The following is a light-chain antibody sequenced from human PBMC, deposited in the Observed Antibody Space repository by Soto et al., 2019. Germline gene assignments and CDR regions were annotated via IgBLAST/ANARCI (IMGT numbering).Light chain of an antibody. CDR3: SSYTTKNTVV. Sequence: QSALTQPASVSGSPGQSITISCTGTSSDVGSYNYVSWYQQHPGKAPKLLIYDVSNRPSGVSNRFSGSKSGNTASLTISGLQPEDEADYYCSSYTTKNTVVLGGRTKLTVL. CDR1: SSDVGSYNY. V-gene: IGLV2-14*01. J-gene: IGLJ2*01. CDR2: DVS.